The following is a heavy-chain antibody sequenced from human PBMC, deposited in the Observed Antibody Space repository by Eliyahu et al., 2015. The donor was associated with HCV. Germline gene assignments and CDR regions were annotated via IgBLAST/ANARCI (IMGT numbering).Heavy chain of an antibody. CDR2: IKSKTDGGTT. V-gene: IGHV3-15*01. J-gene: IGHJ6*03. D-gene: IGHD1-26*01. CDR1: GFTFSKAW. CDR3: TTGAPSGFDYYLDV. Sequence: EVQLVESGGGLVKPGGSLRLSCAASGFTFSKAWMSWVRQAPGKGLEWIGRIKSKTDGGTTDYAAPVKGRFTISRDDSKSTLYLQMNSLKTEDTAVYHCTTGAPSGFDYYLDVWGQGTTVTVSS.